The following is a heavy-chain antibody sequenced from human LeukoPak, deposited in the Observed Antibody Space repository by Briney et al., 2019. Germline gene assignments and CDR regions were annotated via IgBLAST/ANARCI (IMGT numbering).Heavy chain of an antibody. D-gene: IGHD1-26*01. Sequence: GGSLRLSCAASGFTFSNAWMNWVRQAPGKGLEWVGRIKSKTDGGTTDYAAPVKGRFTISRDDSKNTLYLQMNSLKTEDTAVYYCSTDGVGSTPYYFLYWGQGTLVTVSS. J-gene: IGHJ4*02. CDR3: STDGVGSTPYYFLY. CDR1: GFTFSNAW. CDR2: IKSKTDGGTT. V-gene: IGHV3-15*01.